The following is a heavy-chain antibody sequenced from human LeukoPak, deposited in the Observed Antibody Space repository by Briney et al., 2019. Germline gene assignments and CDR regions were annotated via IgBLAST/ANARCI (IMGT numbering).Heavy chain of an antibody. CDR3: ARNGHQLLSNWFDP. V-gene: IGHV3-11*04. CDR2: ISSSGSSI. D-gene: IGHD2-2*01. J-gene: IGHJ5*02. CDR1: GFTFSDYY. Sequence: PGGSLSLSCAASGFTFSDYYMNWIRQAPGKGLEWVSYISSSGSSIYYADSVKGRFTSSRDNAKNSLYLQMNSLRAEDTAVYYCARNGHQLLSNWFDPWGQGTLVTVSS.